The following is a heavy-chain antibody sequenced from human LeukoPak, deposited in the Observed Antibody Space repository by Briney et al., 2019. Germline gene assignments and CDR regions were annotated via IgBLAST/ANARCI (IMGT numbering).Heavy chain of an antibody. Sequence: SETLSLTCTVSGGSISSSSYYWGWIRQPPGKGLEWIGSIYYSGSTYYNPSLKSRVTISVDTSKNQFSLKLSSVTAADTAVYYCARASKLLLDYWGQGTLVTVSS. J-gene: IGHJ4*02. CDR3: ARASKLLLDY. CDR1: GGSISSSSYY. D-gene: IGHD2-15*01. V-gene: IGHV4-39*07. CDR2: IYYSGST.